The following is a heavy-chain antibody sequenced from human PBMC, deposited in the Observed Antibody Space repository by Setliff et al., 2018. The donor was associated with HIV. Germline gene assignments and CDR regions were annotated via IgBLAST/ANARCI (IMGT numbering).Heavy chain of an antibody. V-gene: IGHV1-18*01. CDR1: GYTFPNYG. J-gene: IGHJ3*02. CDR3: ARVAWYYSFWSGLGDAFDI. D-gene: IGHD3-3*01. Sequence: ASVKVSCKASGYTFPNYGITWVRQAPGQGLEWMGWISAYTANTNYAQKLQGRVTMTTDTSTSTAYMELRSLRSDDTAVYYCARVAWYYSFWSGLGDAFDIWGQGTMVTVSS. CDR2: ISAYTANT.